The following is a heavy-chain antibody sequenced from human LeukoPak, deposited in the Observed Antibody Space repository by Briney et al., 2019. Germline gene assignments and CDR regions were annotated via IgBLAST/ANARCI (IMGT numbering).Heavy chain of an antibody. V-gene: IGHV1-3*01. J-gene: IGHJ4*02. CDR2: INAGNGNT. CDR3: AREVYSYGYFDY. D-gene: IGHD5-18*01. Sequence: ASVKVSCKASGYTFTSYAMHWVRQAPGQRLEWMGWINAGNGNTKYSQKFQGRVTITRDTSASTAYMELSSLRSEDTAVYYCAREVYSYGYFDYWGQGTLVTVSS. CDR1: GYTFTSYA.